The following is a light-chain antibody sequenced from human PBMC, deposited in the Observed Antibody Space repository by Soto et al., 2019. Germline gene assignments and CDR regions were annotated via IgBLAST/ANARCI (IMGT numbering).Light chain of an antibody. Sequence: EIVLTQSPATLSLSPGERATRSCRASQSVTSSYLAWYQQKPGQSPRLLIYGASRRATGIPDRFSGSGSGTDFTLTISRLEPEDFAVYYCQQYDASLWTFGQGTKVDI. V-gene: IGKV3-20*01. J-gene: IGKJ1*01. CDR3: QQYDASLWT. CDR2: GAS. CDR1: QSVTSSY.